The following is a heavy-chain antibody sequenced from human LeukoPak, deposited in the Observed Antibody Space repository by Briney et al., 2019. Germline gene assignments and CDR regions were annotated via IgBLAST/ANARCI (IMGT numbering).Heavy chain of an antibody. CDR3: ARTAAGTDY. V-gene: IGHV4-34*01. CDR2: INHSGST. D-gene: IGHD6-13*01. Sequence: SETLSLTCAVYGGSFSGYYWSWIRQPPGKGLEWIGEINHSGSTNYNPSLKSRVTISVDTSKNQFSLKLSSVTAADTAVYYCARTAAGTDYWGQGTLVTVSS. CDR1: GGSFSGYY. J-gene: IGHJ4*02.